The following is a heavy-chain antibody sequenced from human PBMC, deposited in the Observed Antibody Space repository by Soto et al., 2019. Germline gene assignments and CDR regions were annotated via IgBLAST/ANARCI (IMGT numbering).Heavy chain of an antibody. CDR3: ARGTMVRGVRDAFDI. J-gene: IGHJ3*02. CDR2: INHSGST. D-gene: IGHD3-10*01. CDR1: GGSFSGYY. Sequence: QVQLQQWGAGLLKPSETLSLTCAVYGGSFSGYYWSWIRQPPGKGLEWIGEINHSGSTNYNPSLKSRVTISVDTSKNQFSLKLSSVPAADTAVYYCARGTMVRGVRDAFDIWGQGTMVTVSS. V-gene: IGHV4-34*01.